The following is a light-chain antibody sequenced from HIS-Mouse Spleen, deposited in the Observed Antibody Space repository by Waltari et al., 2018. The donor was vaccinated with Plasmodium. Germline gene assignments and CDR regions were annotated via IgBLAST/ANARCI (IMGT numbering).Light chain of an antibody. CDR1: QSISSY. CDR2: AAS. V-gene: IGKV1-39*01. CDR3: QQSYSTWT. Sequence: DIQMTQSPSSLSASVGDRVTITCRASQSISSYLNWNQQKQGKAPKLLIYAASSLQSGVPSRFSGSGSGTDFTLTISSLQPEDFATYYCQQSYSTWTFGQGTKVEIK. J-gene: IGKJ1*01.